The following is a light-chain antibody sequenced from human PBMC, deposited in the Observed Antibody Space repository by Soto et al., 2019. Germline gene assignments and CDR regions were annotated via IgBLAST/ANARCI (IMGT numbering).Light chain of an antibody. V-gene: IGLV1-47*01. J-gene: IGLJ7*01. CDR1: SSNIGSNY. CDR2: RNN. CDR3: AAWDDSLIGPV. Sequence: QSVLTQPPSASGTPGQRVTISCSGSSSNIGSNYVYWYQQLPGTAPKLLIYRNNQLPSGVPDRFSGSKSGTSASLAISGLRSEDEADYYCAAWDDSLIGPVFGGGTQRTVL.